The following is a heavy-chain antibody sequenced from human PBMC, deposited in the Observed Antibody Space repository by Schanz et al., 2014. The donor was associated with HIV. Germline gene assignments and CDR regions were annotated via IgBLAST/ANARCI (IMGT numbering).Heavy chain of an antibody. CDR2: MNPNSGNT. CDR1: GYTFISYG. V-gene: IGHV1-8*02. J-gene: IGHJ4*02. Sequence: QVQLVQSGTEVKKPGASVKVSCKASGYTFISYGISWVRQAPGQGLEWMGWMNPNSGNTGYAQKFQGRVTMTRNTSISTAYMELSSLTSEDTAVYYCARGPQGEYYDFLTGYYFSSYFDYWGQGTLVTVSS. D-gene: IGHD3-9*01. CDR3: ARGPQGEYYDFLTGYYFSSYFDY.